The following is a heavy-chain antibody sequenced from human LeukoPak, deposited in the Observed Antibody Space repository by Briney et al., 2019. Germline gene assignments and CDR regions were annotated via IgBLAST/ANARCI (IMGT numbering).Heavy chain of an antibody. V-gene: IGHV4-39*01. D-gene: IGHD6-13*01. CDR2: INHSGST. J-gene: IGHJ5*02. CDR1: GGSISSGSYY. Sequence: SETLSLTCTVSGGSISSGSYYWSWIRQPPGKGLEWIGEINHSGSTNYNPSLKSRVTISVDTSKNQFSLKLSSVTAADTAVYYCARHAGYSSSWYRGEYNWFDPWGQGTLVTVSS. CDR3: ARHAGYSSSWYRGEYNWFDP.